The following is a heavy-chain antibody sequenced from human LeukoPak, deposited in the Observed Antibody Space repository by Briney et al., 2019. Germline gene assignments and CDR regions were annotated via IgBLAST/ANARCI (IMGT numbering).Heavy chain of an antibody. CDR2: IYYSGST. V-gene: IGHV4-59*01. CDR3: ARGVSLLWFGDVRWFDP. J-gene: IGHJ5*02. Sequence: SETLSLTCTVSGGSISSYYWSWIRQPPGKGLEWIGYIYYSGSTNYNPSLKSRVTIPVDTSKNQFSLKLSSVTAADTAVYYCARGVSLLWFGDVRWFDPWGQGTLVTVSS. D-gene: IGHD3-10*01. CDR1: GGSISSYY.